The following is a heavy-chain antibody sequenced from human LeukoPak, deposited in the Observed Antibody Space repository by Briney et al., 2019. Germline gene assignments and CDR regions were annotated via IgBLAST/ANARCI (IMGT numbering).Heavy chain of an antibody. D-gene: IGHD2-15*01. V-gene: IGHV3-73*01. CDR3: TTVASVVVVADTSLPFDY. Sequence: GGSLRLSCAASGFTFSGSAMHWVRQASGKGLEWVGRIRSKANSYATAYAASVKGRFTISRDDSKNTLYLQMNSLKTEDTAVYYCTTVASVVVVADTSLPFDYWGQGTLVTVSS. J-gene: IGHJ4*02. CDR2: IRSKANSYAT. CDR1: GFTFSGSA.